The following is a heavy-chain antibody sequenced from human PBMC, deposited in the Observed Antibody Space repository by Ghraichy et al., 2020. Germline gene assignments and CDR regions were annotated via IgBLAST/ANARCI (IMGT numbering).Heavy chain of an antibody. CDR3: AKESVTEAGDYSNEFDY. Sequence: GESLNISCAASGFIFSSYGMHWVRQAPGKGLEWVAVISYDGSNKFYADSVKGRFTISRDNSKNTLYLQMNSLRAEDTAMYYCAKESVTEAGDYSNEFDYWGQGTLVTVSS. CDR1: GFIFSSYG. CDR2: ISYDGSNK. D-gene: IGHD4-11*01. V-gene: IGHV3-30*18. J-gene: IGHJ4*02.